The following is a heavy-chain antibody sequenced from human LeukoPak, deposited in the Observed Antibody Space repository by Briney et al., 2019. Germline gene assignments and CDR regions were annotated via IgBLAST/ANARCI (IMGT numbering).Heavy chain of an antibody. Sequence: SETLSLTCTVSGGSISSSSYYWGWIRQPPGKGLEWIGNIYYSGSTYYNPSLKSRVTISVDTSKNQFSLKLSSVTAADTAVYYCARSMVRGGRINYGMDVWGQGTTVTVSS. CDR3: ARSMVRGGRINYGMDV. CDR2: IYYSGST. CDR1: GGSISSSSYY. J-gene: IGHJ6*02. V-gene: IGHV4-39*01. D-gene: IGHD3-10*01.